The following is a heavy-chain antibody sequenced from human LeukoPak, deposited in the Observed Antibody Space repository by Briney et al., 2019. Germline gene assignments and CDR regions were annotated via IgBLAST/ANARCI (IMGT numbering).Heavy chain of an antibody. Sequence: SETLSLTCAVYGGSFSGYYWSWIRQPAGKGLEWIGEINHSGSTNYNPSLKSRVTISVDTSKNQFSLKLSSVTAADTAVYYCARNGIAVNWFDPWGQGTLVTVSS. CDR3: ARNGIAVNWFDP. CDR1: GGSFSGYY. V-gene: IGHV4-34*01. CDR2: INHSGST. D-gene: IGHD6-19*01. J-gene: IGHJ5*02.